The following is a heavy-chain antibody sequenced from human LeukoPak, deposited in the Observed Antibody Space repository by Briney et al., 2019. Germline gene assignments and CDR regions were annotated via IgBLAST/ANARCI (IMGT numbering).Heavy chain of an antibody. CDR3: AKDGDIVVTDYYMDV. CDR1: GFTFSSYS. Sequence: GGSLRLSCAASGFTFSSYSMNWVRQAPGKGLEWVSSISSSSSYIYYADSVKGRFTISRDNSKNTLYLQMNSLRAEDTAVYYCAKDGDIVVTDYYMDVWGKGTTVTVSS. V-gene: IGHV3-21*01. J-gene: IGHJ6*03. CDR2: ISSSSSYI. D-gene: IGHD2-2*01.